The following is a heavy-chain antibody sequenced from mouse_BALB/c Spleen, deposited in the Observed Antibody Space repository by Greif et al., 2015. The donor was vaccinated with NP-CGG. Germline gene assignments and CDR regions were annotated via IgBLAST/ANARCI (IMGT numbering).Heavy chain of an antibody. J-gene: IGHJ4*01. Sequence: EVKLVESGGGLVQPGGSRKLSCAASGFTFSSFGMHWVRQAPEKGLEWVAYISSGSSTIYYADTVKGRFTISRDNPKNTLFLQMTSLRSEDTAMYYCARREYGNYGGYYAMDYWGQGTSVTVSS. CDR1: GFTFSSFG. CDR2: ISSGSSTI. V-gene: IGHV5-17*02. D-gene: IGHD2-1*01. CDR3: ARREYGNYGGYYAMDY.